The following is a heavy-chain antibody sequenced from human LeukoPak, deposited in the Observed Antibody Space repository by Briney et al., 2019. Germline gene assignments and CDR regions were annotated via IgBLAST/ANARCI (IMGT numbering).Heavy chain of an antibody. D-gene: IGHD6-13*01. CDR2: ISSSSYI. Sequence: GGSLRLSCAASGFTFSSYSMNWVRQAPGKGLEWVSSISSSSYIYYADSVKGRFTISRDNAKNSLYLQMNSLRAEDTAVYYCAREGSSWPADFDYWGQGTLVTVSS. CDR1: GFTFSSYS. V-gene: IGHV3-21*01. CDR3: AREGSSWPADFDY. J-gene: IGHJ4*02.